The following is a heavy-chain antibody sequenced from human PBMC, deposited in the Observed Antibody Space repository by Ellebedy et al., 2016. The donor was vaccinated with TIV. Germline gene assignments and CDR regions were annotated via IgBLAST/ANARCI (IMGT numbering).Heavy chain of an antibody. Sequence: SVKVSCXASGGTFSSYAISWVRQAPGQGLEWMGGIIPIFGTANYAQKFQGRVTITADKSTSTAYMELSSLRSEDTAVYYCARGFGYSSGWYEGVYWGQGTLVTVSS. V-gene: IGHV1-69*06. CDR1: GGTFSSYA. J-gene: IGHJ4*02. CDR2: IIPIFGTA. D-gene: IGHD6-19*01. CDR3: ARGFGYSSGWYEGVY.